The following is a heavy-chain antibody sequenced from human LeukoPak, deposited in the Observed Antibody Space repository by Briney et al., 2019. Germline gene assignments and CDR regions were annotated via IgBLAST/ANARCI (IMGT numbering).Heavy chain of an antibody. J-gene: IGHJ4*02. Sequence: GGSLRLSCAASGFTFSSYGMHWVRQAPGKGLEWVAVISYDGSIGYYADSVKGRFTISRDNSKNTLYLQMNSLRAEDTAVYYCAKDPKDGSGSFPGYWGQGTLVTVSS. CDR3: AKDPKDGSGSFPGY. CDR1: GFTFSSYG. V-gene: IGHV3-30*18. D-gene: IGHD3-10*01. CDR2: ISYDGSIG.